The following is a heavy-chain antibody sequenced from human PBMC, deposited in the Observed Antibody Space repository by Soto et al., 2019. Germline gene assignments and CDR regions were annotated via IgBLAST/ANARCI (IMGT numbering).Heavy chain of an antibody. Sequence: EVQLVESGGGLVQPGRSLRLSCAASGFTFDDYAMHWVRQAPGKGLEWVSGISWNSGSIGYADSVKGRFTISRDNAKNSLYLQMNSLRAEDTALYYWAKDREWYSSGWYVAFDIWGQGTMVTVSS. CDR1: GFTFDDYA. CDR2: ISWNSGSI. CDR3: AKDREWYSSGWYVAFDI. J-gene: IGHJ3*02. V-gene: IGHV3-9*01. D-gene: IGHD6-19*01.